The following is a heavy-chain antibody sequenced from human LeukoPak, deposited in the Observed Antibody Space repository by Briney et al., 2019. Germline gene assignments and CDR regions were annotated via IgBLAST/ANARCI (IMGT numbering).Heavy chain of an antibody. D-gene: IGHD6-19*01. CDR1: GFTLSNYG. CDR3: AKGVYGSGWYYFDY. V-gene: IGHV3-33*06. CDR2: IWYDGSNK. J-gene: IGHJ4*02. Sequence: GGSLRLSCAASGFTLSNYGMHWVRQAPGKGLEWVAVIWYDGSNKYYADSVKGRFTISRDSSKNTLYLQMNSLRAEDTAVYYCAKGVYGSGWYYFDYWGQGTLVTVSS.